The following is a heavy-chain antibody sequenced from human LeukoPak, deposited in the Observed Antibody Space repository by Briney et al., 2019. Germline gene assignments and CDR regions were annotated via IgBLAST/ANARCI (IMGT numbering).Heavy chain of an antibody. CDR3: ARDQVVAATSGFDP. CDR1: SGSISSYY. CDR2: IYYSGSA. Sequence: PSETLSLTCTVCSGSISSYYWSWIRQPPGKGLEWIGYIYYSGSANYNPSLKSRVTISVDTSKNQFSLKLSSVTAADTAVYYCARDQVVAATSGFDPWGQGTLVTVSS. J-gene: IGHJ5*02. V-gene: IGHV4-59*01. D-gene: IGHD2-15*01.